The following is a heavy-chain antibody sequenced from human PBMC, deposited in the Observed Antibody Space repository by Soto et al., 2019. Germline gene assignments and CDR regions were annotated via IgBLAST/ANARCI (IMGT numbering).Heavy chain of an antibody. CDR1: WVSVSSNIAA. CDR3: ARYSSPLSQYALDI. V-gene: IGHV6-1*01. CDR2: TYYTSKWDN. D-gene: IGHD6-19*01. J-gene: IGHJ3*02. Sequence: SQPFSRTSAISWVSVSSNIAACNCSRQSPSRGLEWLGRTYYTSKWDNDYAVSVESRITFKPDTSRNQLSLQLNSVTPEDTAVYYCARYSSPLSQYALDIWGQGTMVTVS.